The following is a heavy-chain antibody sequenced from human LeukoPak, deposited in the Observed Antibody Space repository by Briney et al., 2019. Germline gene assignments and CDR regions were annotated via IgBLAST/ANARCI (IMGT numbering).Heavy chain of an antibody. CDR2: IIPIFGTA. Sequence: VASVKVSCKTSGYTFTTYGISWVRQAPGQGLEWMGGIIPIFGTANYAQKFQGRVTITADESTSTAYMELSSVRSEDTAVYYCARYYSGWYYFDYWGQGTLVTVSS. V-gene: IGHV1-69*13. J-gene: IGHJ4*02. D-gene: IGHD6-19*01. CDR3: ARYYSGWYYFDY. CDR1: GYTFTTYG.